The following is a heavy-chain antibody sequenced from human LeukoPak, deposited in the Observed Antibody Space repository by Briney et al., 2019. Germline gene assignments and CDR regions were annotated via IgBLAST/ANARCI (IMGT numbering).Heavy chain of an antibody. CDR3: ARVAVSRKMIHFDY. J-gene: IGHJ4*02. CDR1: GYTFTDYY. Sequence: GASVTVSFKSSGYTFTDYYMHWVRQAPGQGLAWMGWINPNSGGTNYPQKFQDRVNITMYTNISTAYMEQSRLRSCDTAVYYCARVAVSRKMIHFDYWGQGTLVTVSS. V-gene: IGHV1-2*02. D-gene: IGHD6-19*01. CDR2: INPNSGGT.